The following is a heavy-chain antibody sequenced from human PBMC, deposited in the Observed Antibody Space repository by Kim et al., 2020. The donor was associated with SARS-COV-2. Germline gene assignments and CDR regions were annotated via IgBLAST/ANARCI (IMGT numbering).Heavy chain of an antibody. Sequence: GGSLRLSCAASELSVSTKTMTWVRQAPGKGLEWVSIIYRNGTTYYADSVKGRFTTSRDTSKNTLYLQMDNLRADDTAVYYCAGDNYNNYWYKYWGQEPWSPSPQ. J-gene: IGHJ4*01. V-gene: IGHV3-53*01. CDR1: ELSVSTKT. CDR2: IYRNGTT. CDR3: AGDNYNNYWYKY. D-gene: IGHD1-20*01.